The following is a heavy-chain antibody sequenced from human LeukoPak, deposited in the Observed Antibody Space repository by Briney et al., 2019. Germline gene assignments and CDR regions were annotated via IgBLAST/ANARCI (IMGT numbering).Heavy chain of an antibody. CDR2: ISGSGGST. CDR3: AKDAPDYYDSSGYLGY. J-gene: IGHJ4*02. CDR1: GFTFSSYA. D-gene: IGHD3-22*01. V-gene: IGHV3-23*01. Sequence: TGGSLRLSCAASGFTFSSYAMSWVRQAPGKGLEWVSAISGSGGSTYYADSVKGRFTISRDNSKNTLYLQMNSLRAEDTAVYYCAKDAPDYYDSSGYLGYWGQGTLVTVSS.